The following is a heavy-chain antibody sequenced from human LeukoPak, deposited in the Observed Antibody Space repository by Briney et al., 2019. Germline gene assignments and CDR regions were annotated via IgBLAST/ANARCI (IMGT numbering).Heavy chain of an antibody. J-gene: IGHJ4*02. V-gene: IGHV3-30*03. Sequence: PGKSLRLSCAASGFTFSSYGMHWVRQAPGKGLEWAALISDDGGKKYYADSVKGRFTISRDNAKNSLYLQMNSLRAEDTALYYCARGERIAAAALPGYWGQGTLVTVSS. CDR1: GFTFSSYG. CDR2: ISDDGGKK. D-gene: IGHD6-13*01. CDR3: ARGERIAAAALPGY.